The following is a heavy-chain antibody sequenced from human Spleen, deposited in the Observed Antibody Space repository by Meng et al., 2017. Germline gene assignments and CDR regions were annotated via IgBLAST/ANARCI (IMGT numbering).Heavy chain of an antibody. CDR3: ARAYDWGFFDL. CDR1: GGSISGSSYY. J-gene: IGHJ2*01. D-gene: IGHD3-10*02. V-gene: IGHV4-39*07. CDR2: IYYSGST. Sequence: QLQLQESGPGLVKPSETLSLTCTVSGGSISGSSYYWGWIRQPPGKGLEWIGSIYYSGSTNYNPSLKSRVTISVDTSKNQFSLRLTSVTAADTAVYYCARAYDWGFFDLWGRGTLVTVSS.